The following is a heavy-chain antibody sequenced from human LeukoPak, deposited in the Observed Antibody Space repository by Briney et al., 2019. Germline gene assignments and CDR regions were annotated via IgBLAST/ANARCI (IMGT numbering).Heavy chain of an antibody. CDR3: AREGCSSTSCYDY. CDR2: ISSSSSYI. Sequence: GGSLRLSCAASGFTSSSYSMNWVRQAPGKGLEWVSSISSSSSYIYYADSVKGRFTISRDNAKNSLYLQMNSLRAEDTAVYYCAREGCSSTSCYDYWGQGTLVTVSS. V-gene: IGHV3-21*01. J-gene: IGHJ4*02. CDR1: GFTSSSYS. D-gene: IGHD2-2*01.